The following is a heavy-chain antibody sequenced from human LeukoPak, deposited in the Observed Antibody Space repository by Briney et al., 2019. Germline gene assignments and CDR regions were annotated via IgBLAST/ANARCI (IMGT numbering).Heavy chain of an antibody. Sequence: GGSLRLSCAASGFTFSSYAMHWVRQAPGKGLEYVSAISSNGGSTYYANSVKGRFTISRDNSKNTLYLQMGSLRAEDMAVYYCATLIVGASWGQGTMVTVSS. CDR2: ISSNGGST. V-gene: IGHV3-64*01. D-gene: IGHD1-26*01. J-gene: IGHJ3*01. CDR1: GFTFSSYA. CDR3: ATLIVGAS.